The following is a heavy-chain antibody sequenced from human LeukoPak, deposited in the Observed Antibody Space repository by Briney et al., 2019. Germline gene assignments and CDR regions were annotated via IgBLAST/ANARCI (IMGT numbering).Heavy chain of an antibody. CDR3: ARGVSMITFGGVIYY. V-gene: IGHV4-61*02. CDR2: IYTSGST. Sequence: PSETLSLTCTVSGGSISSGSYYWSWIRQPAGKGLEWIGRIYTSGSTNYNPSLKSRVTISVDTSRNQFSLKLSSVTAADTAVYYCARGVSMITFGGVIYYWGQGTLVTVSS. D-gene: IGHD3-16*01. CDR1: GGSISSGSYY. J-gene: IGHJ4*02.